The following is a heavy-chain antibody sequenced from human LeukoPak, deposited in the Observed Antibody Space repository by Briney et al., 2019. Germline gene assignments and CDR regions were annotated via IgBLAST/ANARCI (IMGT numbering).Heavy chain of an antibody. V-gene: IGHV3-23*01. CDR2: ISGSGDKT. J-gene: IGHJ4*02. Sequence: LAGGSPRLSCAASGFTFSSYAMSWVRQAPGKGLEWVSSISGSGDKTYYADSVKGQFTISRDNSKNTLYLQMNSLGAEDTAVYYCAKDISGTHQYFDYWGQGTLVTVSS. CDR1: GFTFSSYA. CDR3: AKDISGTHQYFDY. D-gene: IGHD1-26*01.